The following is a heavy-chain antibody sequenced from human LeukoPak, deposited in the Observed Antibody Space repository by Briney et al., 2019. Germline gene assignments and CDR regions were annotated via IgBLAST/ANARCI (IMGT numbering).Heavy chain of an antibody. CDR3: AKAWPELRDEY. D-gene: IGHD1-26*01. CDR2: IKQDGSEK. Sequence: PGGSLRLSCAASGFTFSSYWMSWVRQAPGKGLEWVANIKQDGSEKYYVDSVKGRFTISRDNAKNSLFLQMNSLRAEDTAVYYCAKAWPELRDEYWGQGTLVTVSS. V-gene: IGHV3-7*03. J-gene: IGHJ1*01. CDR1: GFTFSSYW.